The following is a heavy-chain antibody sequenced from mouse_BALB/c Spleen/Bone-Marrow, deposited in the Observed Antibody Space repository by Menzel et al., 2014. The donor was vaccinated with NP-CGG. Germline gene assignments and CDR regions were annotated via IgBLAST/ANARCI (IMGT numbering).Heavy chain of an antibody. V-gene: IGHV5-12-1*01. J-gene: IGHJ3*02. CDR3: ARQILRGFGY. CDR1: GFAFSSYD. D-gene: IGHD1-1*01. Sequence: EVQGVESGGGLVKPGGFLKLSCAASGFAFSSYDMSWVRQTPEKRLEWVAYISSGGGSIYYVYTVKGRFNISRDNAKNTLYLQMSSLNSEDTAMYYCARQILRGFGYWGQGAPVAVSA. CDR2: ISSGGGSI.